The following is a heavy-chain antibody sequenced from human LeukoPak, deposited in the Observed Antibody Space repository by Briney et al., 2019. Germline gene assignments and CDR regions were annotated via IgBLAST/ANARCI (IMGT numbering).Heavy chain of an antibody. Sequence: SETLSLTCTVSGGSISSYYWSWIRQPPGKGLEWIGYIYYSGSTNYNPSLKSRVTISIDTSKNQFSLKLSSVIAADTAVYYCARQAESWFDPWGQGTLVTVSS. J-gene: IGHJ5*02. CDR1: GGSISSYY. CDR3: ARQAESWFDP. V-gene: IGHV4-59*01. CDR2: IYYSGST. D-gene: IGHD1-14*01.